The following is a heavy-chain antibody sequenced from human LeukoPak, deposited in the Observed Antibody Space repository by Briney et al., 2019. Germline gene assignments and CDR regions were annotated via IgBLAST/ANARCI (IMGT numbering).Heavy chain of an antibody. CDR3: AKDRDWGAFDA. V-gene: IGHV3-23*01. CDR2: ISPSGDTS. CDR1: GFTFSRHG. Sequence: GGTLRLSCAASGFTFSRHGINWVRQAAGKGLEWVSGISPSGDTSYYADSVKGRLTISRDNSKNTLSLQMNSLRAEDTALYYCAKDRDWGAFDAWGQGTLVTVSS. D-gene: IGHD3/OR15-3a*01. J-gene: IGHJ5*02.